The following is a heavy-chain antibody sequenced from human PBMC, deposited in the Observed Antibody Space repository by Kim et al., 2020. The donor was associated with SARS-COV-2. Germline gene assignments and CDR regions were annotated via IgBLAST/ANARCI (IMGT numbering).Heavy chain of an antibody. CDR1: GGTFSSYA. CDR3: ARPVGIAAAATRGGNWFDP. V-gene: IGHV1-69*13. D-gene: IGHD6-13*01. J-gene: IGHJ5*02. Sequence: SVKVSCKASGGTFSSYAISWVRQAPGQGLEWMGGIIPIFGTANYAQKFQGRVTITADESTSTAYMELSSLRSEDTAVYYCARPVGIAAAATRGGNWFDPWGQGTLVTVSS. CDR2: IIPIFGTA.